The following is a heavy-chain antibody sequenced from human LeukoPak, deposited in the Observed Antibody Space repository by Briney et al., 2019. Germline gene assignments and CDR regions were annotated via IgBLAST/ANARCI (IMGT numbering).Heavy chain of an antibody. CDR3: AGHTRVYYYYYGMDV. Sequence: SETLSLTCTVSGGSISSSTYYWGRIRQPPGKGLEWIGSFYYSGTNHYNPSLRSRVTISGDTSKNQFSLKLSSVTAADTAVYYCAGHTRVYYYYYGMDVWGQGTTVTVSS. J-gene: IGHJ6*02. CDR2: FYYSGTN. D-gene: IGHD3-3*01. CDR1: GGSISSSTYY. V-gene: IGHV4-39*01.